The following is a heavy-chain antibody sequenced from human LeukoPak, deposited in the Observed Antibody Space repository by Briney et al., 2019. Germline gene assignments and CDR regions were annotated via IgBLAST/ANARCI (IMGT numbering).Heavy chain of an antibody. V-gene: IGHV1-2*02. D-gene: IGHD1-26*01. CDR3: AIHEEWELLTDDAFDI. J-gene: IGHJ3*02. CDR1: GYTFTGYY. CDR2: INPNSGGT. Sequence: ASVKVSCKASGYTFTGYYMHWVRQAPGQGLEWMGWINPNSGGTNYAQKFQGRVTMTRDTSISTAYMELSRLRSDDTAVYYCAIHEEWELLTDDAFDIWAKGQWSPSLQ.